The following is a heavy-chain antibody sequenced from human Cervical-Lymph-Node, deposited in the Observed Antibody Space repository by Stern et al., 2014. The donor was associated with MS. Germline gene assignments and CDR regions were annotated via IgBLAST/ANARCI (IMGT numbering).Heavy chain of an antibody. CDR3: ARSVYRHWELPLEFDS. J-gene: IGHJ4*02. CDR1: GYSFTDYW. V-gene: IGHV5-51*01. D-gene: IGHD1-26*01. Sequence: EVKLVESGSEVKKPGESLKISCQATGYSFTDYWIAWVRQMPGKGLEWMGIIYPGDSHTKYSPSSQGQFPFSADKSISTAYMQWTSLRASDTAMYYCARSVYRHWELPLEFDSWGQGTLVTAS. CDR2: IYPGDSHT.